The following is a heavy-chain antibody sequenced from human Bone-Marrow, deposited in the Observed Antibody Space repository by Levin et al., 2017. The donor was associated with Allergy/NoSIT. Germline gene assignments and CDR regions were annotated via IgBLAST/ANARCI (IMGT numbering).Heavy chain of an antibody. V-gene: IGHV3-23*01. CDR3: AKASGDLEDYFYRMDV. Sequence: GGSLRLSCVASGFPFTTSAMTWVRQAPGKGLEWVSTISANGFKTYYAEAVQGQFTISRDNSKKTVYLQMTGLTVEDTAVYYCAKASGDLEDYFYRMDVWGQGTTVTVSS. J-gene: IGHJ6*02. CDR1: GFPFTTSA. CDR2: ISANGFKT.